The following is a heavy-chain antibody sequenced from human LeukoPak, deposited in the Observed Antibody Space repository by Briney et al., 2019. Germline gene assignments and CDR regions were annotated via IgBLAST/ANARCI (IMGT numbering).Heavy chain of an antibody. CDR1: TFTFSSYT. J-gene: IGHJ4*02. CDR3: VRDFLGESGAGGY. CDR2: ISPSGNSK. Sequence: GGSLRLSCATSTFTFSSYTMNWVRQTPGKGLEWVSSISPSGNSKYHADSVKGRFTISRDNAENSLYMQMNSLRAEDTGVYYCVRDFLGESGAGGYWGQGTLVTVSS. D-gene: IGHD3-10*01. V-gene: IGHV3-21*01.